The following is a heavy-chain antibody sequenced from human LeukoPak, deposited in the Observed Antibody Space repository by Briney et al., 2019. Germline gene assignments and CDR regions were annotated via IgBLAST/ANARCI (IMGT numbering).Heavy chain of an antibody. D-gene: IGHD3-10*01. Sequence: GASVKVSCKASGYTFTSYDINWVRQATGQGLEWMGWMNPNSGNTGYAQKFQGRVTMTRNTSISTAYMELSSLRSEDRAVYYCARGRALWFGLRNFDYWGQGTLVTVSS. CDR1: GYTFTSYD. CDR3: ARGRALWFGLRNFDY. J-gene: IGHJ4*02. CDR2: MNPNSGNT. V-gene: IGHV1-8*01.